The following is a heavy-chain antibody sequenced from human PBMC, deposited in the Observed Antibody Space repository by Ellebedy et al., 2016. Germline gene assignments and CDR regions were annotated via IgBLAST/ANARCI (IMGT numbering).Heavy chain of an antibody. J-gene: IGHJ6*02. CDR3: AKALGQWLDPYYYGMDV. D-gene: IGHD6-19*01. V-gene: IGHV3-23*01. Sequence: GGSLRLSCAASGFTFSSYAMSWVRQAPGKGLEWVSAISGSGGSTYYADSVKGRFTISRDNSKNTLYLQMNSLRAEDTAVYYCAKALGQWLDPYYYGMDVWGQGTTVTVSS. CDR2: ISGSGGST. CDR1: GFTFSSYA.